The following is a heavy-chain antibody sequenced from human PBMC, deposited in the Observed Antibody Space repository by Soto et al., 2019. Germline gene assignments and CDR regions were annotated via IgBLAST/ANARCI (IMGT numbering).Heavy chain of an antibody. CDR3: AGWGGHDYNS. CDR2: IRPDGSET. D-gene: IGHD4-4*01. CDR1: GFTFTDFY. V-gene: IGHV3-7*03. Sequence: EVQLVQSGGGLVQHGGSLRLSCVGSGFTFTDFYMNWVRQAPGKGLAWVANIRPDGSETNYVESVKSRFTTSRDNAKNSLVLQMKSLRADDTAVYYGAGWGGHDYNSWGQGILVTVSS. J-gene: IGHJ5*02.